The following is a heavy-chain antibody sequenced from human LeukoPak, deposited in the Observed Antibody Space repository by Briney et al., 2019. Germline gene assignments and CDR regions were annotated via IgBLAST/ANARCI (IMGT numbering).Heavy chain of an antibody. CDR2: ISSSSSYI. J-gene: IGHJ5*02. CDR3: AREGFVGYDFWSGYYTPGWFDP. Sequence: GGSLRLSCLVSGFTFSTYSINWVRQAPGKGLEWVSSISSSSSYIYYADSVKGRFTISRDNAKNSLYLQMNSLRAEDTAVYYCAREGFVGYDFWSGYYTPGWFDPWGQGTLATVSS. V-gene: IGHV3-21*01. CDR1: GFTFSTYS. D-gene: IGHD3-3*01.